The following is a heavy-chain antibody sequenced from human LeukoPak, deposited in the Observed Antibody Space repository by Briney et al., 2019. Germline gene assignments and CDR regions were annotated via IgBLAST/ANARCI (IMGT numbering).Heavy chain of an antibody. CDR3: ARGAGLGYCSSTSCPHWFDP. V-gene: IGHV1-69*05. D-gene: IGHD2-2*01. CDR1: GGTFSSYA. J-gene: IGHJ5*02. CDR2: IIPIFGTA. Sequence: SVKVSCKASGGTFSSYAISWVRQAPGQGLEWMGGIIPIFGTANYAQKFQGRVTITTDESTSTAYMELSSLRSEDTAVYYCARGAGLGYCSSTSCPHWFDPWGQGTLVTVSS.